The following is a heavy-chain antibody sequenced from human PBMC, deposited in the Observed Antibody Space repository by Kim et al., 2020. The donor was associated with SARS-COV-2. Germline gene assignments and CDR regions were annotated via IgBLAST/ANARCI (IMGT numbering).Heavy chain of an antibody. J-gene: IGHJ4*02. D-gene: IGHD3-3*01. CDR2: ISGSGGST. V-gene: IGHV3-23*01. CDR3: AKGHRGYDFWSGYYIAAPEMLYFDY. CDR1: GFTFSSYA. Sequence: GGSLRLSCAASGFTFSSYAMSWVRQAPGKGLEWVSAISGSGGSTYYADSVKGRFTISRDNSKNTLYLQMNSLRAEDTAVYYCAKGHRGYDFWSGYYIAAPEMLYFDYWGQGTLVTVSS.